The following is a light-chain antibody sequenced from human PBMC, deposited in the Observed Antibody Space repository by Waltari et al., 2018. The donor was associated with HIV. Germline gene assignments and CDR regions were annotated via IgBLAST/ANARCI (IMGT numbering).Light chain of an antibody. CDR1: SSDVGGSNY. CDR3: SSYSSSITLYVV. J-gene: IGLJ2*01. CDR2: EVS. Sequence: QSALTQPASVSGSPGQSITISCTGPSSDVGGSNYVSWYQHHPGKAPKLMISEVSNRPSGVSNRFSGSKSGNTASLTISGLQAEDEADYYCSSYSSSITLYVVFGGGTKLTVL. V-gene: IGLV2-14*01.